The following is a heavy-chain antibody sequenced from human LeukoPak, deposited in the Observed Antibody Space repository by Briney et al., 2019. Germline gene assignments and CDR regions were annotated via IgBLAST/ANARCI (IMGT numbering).Heavy chain of an antibody. CDR1: GGSISSSSYY. Sequence: SETLSLTCTVSGGSISSSSYYWGWIRQPPGKGLEWIGSIYYSGSTYYNPSLKSRVTISVDTSKNQFSLKLSSVTAADTAVYYCARGKSKGSSSPFDYWGQGTLVTVSS. J-gene: IGHJ4*02. V-gene: IGHV4-39*01. CDR2: IYYSGST. D-gene: IGHD6-6*01. CDR3: ARGKSKGSSSPFDY.